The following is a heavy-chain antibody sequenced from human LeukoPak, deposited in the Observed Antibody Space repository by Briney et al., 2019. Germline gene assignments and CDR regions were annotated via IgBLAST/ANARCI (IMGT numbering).Heavy chain of an antibody. V-gene: IGHV3-33*01. J-gene: IGHJ5*02. CDR1: GFTFSNYG. CDR3: ARDSPWFDP. CDR2: IWYDGSNK. Sequence: PGGSLRLSCAASGFTFSNYGMHWVRQAPGKGLEWVAVIWYDGSNKYYADSVKGRFTISRDNSKNTLYLQMNSLRAEDTAVYCCARDSPWFDPWGQGTLVTVSS.